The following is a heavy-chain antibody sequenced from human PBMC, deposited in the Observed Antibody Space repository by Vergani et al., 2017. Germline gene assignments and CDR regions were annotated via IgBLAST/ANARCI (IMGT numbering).Heavy chain of an antibody. D-gene: IGHD5-12*01. J-gene: IGHJ6*02. CDR3: AKDGGYDPYYDYGMDV. CDR2: ISWNSGSI. V-gene: IGHV3-9*03. Sequence: EVQLVESGGGLVQPGRSLRLSCAASGFTFDDYAMHWVRQAPGKGLEWVSGISWNSGSIGYADSVKGRFTISRDNAKNSLYLQMNSLRAEDMALYYCAKDGGYDPYYDYGMDVWGQGTTVTVSS. CDR1: GFTFDDYA.